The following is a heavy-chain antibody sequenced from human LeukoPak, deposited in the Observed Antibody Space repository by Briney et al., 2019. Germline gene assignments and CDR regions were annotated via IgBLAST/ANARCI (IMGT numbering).Heavy chain of an antibody. CDR2: INHSGST. CDR1: GGSFSGYY. Sequence: SETLSLTCAVYGGSFSGYYWSWIRQPPGKGLEWIGEINHSGSTNYNPSLKSRVTISVDTSKNQFSLKLSSVTAADTAVYYCARHVGYCSSTSCYAWFDPWGQGTLVTVSS. CDR3: ARHVGYCSSTSCYAWFDP. D-gene: IGHD2-2*01. V-gene: IGHV4-34*01. J-gene: IGHJ5*02.